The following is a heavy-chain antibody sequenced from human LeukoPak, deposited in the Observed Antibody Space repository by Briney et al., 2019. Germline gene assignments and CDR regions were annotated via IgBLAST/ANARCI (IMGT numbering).Heavy chain of an antibody. CDR3: ARQGMVRGAVNWFDP. V-gene: IGHV1-2*02. D-gene: IGHD3-10*01. CDR2: INPNSGGT. Sequence: ASVKVSCKAPGYTFTGYYMHWVRQAPGQGLEWMGWINPNSGGTNYAQKFQGRVTMTRDTSISTAYMELSRLRSDDTAVYYCARQGMVRGAVNWFDPWGQGTLVTVSS. J-gene: IGHJ5*02. CDR1: GYTFTGYY.